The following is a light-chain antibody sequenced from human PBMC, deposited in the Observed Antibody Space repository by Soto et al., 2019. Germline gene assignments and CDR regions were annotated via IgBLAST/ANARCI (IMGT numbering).Light chain of an antibody. Sequence: SYELTQPPSVSVSPGQTARITCSGDALSKQYAYWYQQKPGQAPVLVIYKDSERPSGIPERFSGSSSGTIVTLTISGVQAEDEADYYCQSADNSGTLVVFGGGTQLTVL. J-gene: IGLJ7*01. CDR1: ALSKQY. CDR3: QSADNSGTLVV. CDR2: KDS. V-gene: IGLV3-25*03.